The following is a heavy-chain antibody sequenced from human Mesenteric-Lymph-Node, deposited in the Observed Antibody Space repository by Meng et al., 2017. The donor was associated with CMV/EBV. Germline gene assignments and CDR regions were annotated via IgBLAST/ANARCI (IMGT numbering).Heavy chain of an antibody. CDR2: INHSGST. CDR3: ARGQRIVVVPAARRQFDP. CDR1: GGSFSDYY. V-gene: IGHV4-34*01. Sequence: AETLSLTCAVYGGSFSDYYWSWIRQPPGKGLEWIGEINHSGSTNYNPSLKSRVTISVDTSKNQFSLKLSSVTAADTAVYYCARGQRIVVVPAARRQFDPWGQGTLVTVSS. J-gene: IGHJ5*02. D-gene: IGHD2-2*01.